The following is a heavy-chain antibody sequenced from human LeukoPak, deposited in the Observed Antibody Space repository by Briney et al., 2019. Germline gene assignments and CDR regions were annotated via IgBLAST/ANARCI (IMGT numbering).Heavy chain of an antibody. CDR2: INPNSGGT. V-gene: IGHV1-2*02. J-gene: IGHJ4*02. CDR1: GYTFTGYY. D-gene: IGHD3-10*01. CDR3: ARDRDYGSGIFDY. Sequence: ASVKVSCKASGYTFTGYYMHWVRQPPGQGLEWMGWINPNSGGTNYAQKFQGRVTMTRDTSISTAYMELNRLRSDDTAVYYCARDRDYGSGIFDYSGQGTLVTVSS.